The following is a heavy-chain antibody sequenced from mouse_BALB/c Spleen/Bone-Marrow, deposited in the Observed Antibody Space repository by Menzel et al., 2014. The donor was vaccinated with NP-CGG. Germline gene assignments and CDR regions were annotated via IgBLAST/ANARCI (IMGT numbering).Heavy chain of an antibody. D-gene: IGHD1-1*01. J-gene: IGHJ4*01. V-gene: IGHV1-7*01. Sequence: QVQLQQPGAELAKPGASVKMSCKASGYTFTSYWMHWVKQRPGQGLEWIGYISPSSGYTDYNQKFKDKATLTADKSSSTAYMQLSSLTSEDSAVYYCARGGYYYGPYYNAMDYWGQGTSVTVSS. CDR3: ARGGYYYGPYYNAMDY. CDR2: ISPSSGYT. CDR1: GYTFTSYW.